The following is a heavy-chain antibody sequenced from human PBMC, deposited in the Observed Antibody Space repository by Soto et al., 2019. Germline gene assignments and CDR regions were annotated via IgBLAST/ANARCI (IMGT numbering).Heavy chain of an antibody. Sequence: QVQLQESGPGLVEPSGTLSLTCAVSGASISNTDWWSWVRQRPGKGLEWIGEIYHSGTTNCDPSRKSRVSISLNKSQSLYSLRLTSVTAADTAVYYCAIPGAGDFDYWGQGTLVTVSS. V-gene: IGHV4-4*02. D-gene: IGHD6-13*01. CDR2: IYHSGTT. CDR3: AIPGAGDFDY. J-gene: IGHJ4*02. CDR1: GASISNTDW.